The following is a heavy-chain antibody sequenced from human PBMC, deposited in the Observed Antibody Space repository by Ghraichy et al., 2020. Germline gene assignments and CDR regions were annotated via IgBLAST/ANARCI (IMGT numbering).Heavy chain of an antibody. CDR1: GGSISSSNW. J-gene: IGHJ4*02. CDR3: ASGDSSGWYYSHDY. Sequence: SETLSLTCAVSGGSISSSNWWSWVRQPPGKGLEWIGEIYHSGSTNYNPSLKSRVTISVDKSKNQFSLKLSSVTAADTAVYYCASGDSSGWYYSHDYWGQGTLVTVSS. V-gene: IGHV4-4*02. D-gene: IGHD6-19*01. CDR2: IYHSGST.